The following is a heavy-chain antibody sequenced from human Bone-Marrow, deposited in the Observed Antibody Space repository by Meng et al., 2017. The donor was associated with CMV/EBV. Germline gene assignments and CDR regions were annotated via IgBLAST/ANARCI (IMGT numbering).Heavy chain of an antibody. Sequence: GSLRLSCAVYGGSFSGYYWSWIRQPPGKGLEWIGEINHSGSTNYNPSLKSRVTISVDTSKNQFSLKLSSVTAADTAVYYCARRVALGFGELGVYYGMDVWGQGTTVTVSS. CDR3: ARRVALGFGELGVYYGMDV. CDR2: INHSGST. V-gene: IGHV4-34*01. CDR1: GGSFSGYY. J-gene: IGHJ6*02. D-gene: IGHD3-10*01.